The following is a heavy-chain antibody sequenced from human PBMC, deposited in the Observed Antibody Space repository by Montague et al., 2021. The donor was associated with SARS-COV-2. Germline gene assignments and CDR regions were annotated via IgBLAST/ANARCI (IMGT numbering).Heavy chain of an antibody. CDR1: GFSLSTPSVG. Sequence: PALVKPTQTLTLTCTFSGFSLSTPSVGVGWIRQPPGKALEWLALIYSNDDKRYSPSLQSRLTITKDTSKNQVVLSLTNVDPVGTATYYCAHLIRYYDIFTGIPFDYWGQGTQVTVSS. V-gene: IGHV2-5*01. J-gene: IGHJ4*02. CDR3: AHLIRYYDIFTGIPFDY. D-gene: IGHD3-9*01. CDR2: IYSNDDK.